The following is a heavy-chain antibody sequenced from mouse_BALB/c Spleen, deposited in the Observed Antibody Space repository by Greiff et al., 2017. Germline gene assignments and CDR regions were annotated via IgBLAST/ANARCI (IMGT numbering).Heavy chain of an antibody. CDR2: ISSGGSYT. CDR1: GFTFSSYG. Sequence: EVQLVESGGDLVKPGGSLKLSCAASGFTFSSYGMSWVRQTPDKRLEWVATISSGGSYTYYPDGVKGRFTISRDNAKNTLYLQMSSLKSEDTAMYYCARQDGYYDYFDYWGQGTTLTVSS. CDR3: ARQDGYYDYFDY. J-gene: IGHJ2*01. D-gene: IGHD2-3*01. V-gene: IGHV5-6*01.